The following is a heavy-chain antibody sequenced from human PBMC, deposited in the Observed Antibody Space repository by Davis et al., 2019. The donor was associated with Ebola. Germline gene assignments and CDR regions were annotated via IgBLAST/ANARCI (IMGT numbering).Heavy chain of an antibody. CDR1: GFTFSSYW. V-gene: IGHV3-7*01. Sequence: GESLKISCAASGFTFSSYWMTWVRQAQGRGLEWVANIKQDGSEKYYVDSVKGRFTISRDNAKNSLYLQMNSLRAEDTAVYYCARDLEYSSSLLGYWGQGTLVTVSS. D-gene: IGHD6-6*01. CDR3: ARDLEYSSSLLGY. CDR2: IKQDGSEK. J-gene: IGHJ4*02.